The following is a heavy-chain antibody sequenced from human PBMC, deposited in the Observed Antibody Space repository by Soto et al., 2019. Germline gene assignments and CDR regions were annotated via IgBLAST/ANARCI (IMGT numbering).Heavy chain of an antibody. Sequence: SETLSLTCTVSGGSISSSSYYWGWIRHPPGKGLEWIGSIYYSGSTYYNPSLKSRVTISVDTSKNQFSLKLSSVTAADTAVYYCASTHTIFGLVITTHGAFDIWGQGTMVT. J-gene: IGHJ3*02. D-gene: IGHD3-3*01. V-gene: IGHV4-39*01. CDR3: ASTHTIFGLVITTHGAFDI. CDR1: GGSISSSSYY. CDR2: IYYSGST.